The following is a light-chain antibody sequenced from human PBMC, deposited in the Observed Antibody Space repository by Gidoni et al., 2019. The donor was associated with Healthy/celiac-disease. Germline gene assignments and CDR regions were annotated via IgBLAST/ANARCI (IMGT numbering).Light chain of an antibody. CDR1: QSVSSN. CDR3: QQYNNWPYT. J-gene: IGKJ2*01. Sequence: EIVMTPSPATLSVSPGERATLSCRASQSVSSNLAWYQQKPGQAPRLLIDGASTRATGIPARFSGSGSGTEFTLTISSLQSEDFAVYYCQQYNNWPYTFGQGTKLEIK. V-gene: IGKV3-15*01. CDR2: GAS.